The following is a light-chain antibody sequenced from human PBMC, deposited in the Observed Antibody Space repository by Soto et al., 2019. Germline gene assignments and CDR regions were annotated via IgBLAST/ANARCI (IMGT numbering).Light chain of an antibody. V-gene: IGLV2-8*01. Sequence: QSVLTQPPSASGSPGQSVAISCTATSSDVGAYNYVSWYQQPPGRAPKLMIYDVTKRPSGVPDRFSGSKSGNTASLTVSGLQAEDEADYFCSSYAGTHVVFGTGTKVTVL. J-gene: IGLJ1*01. CDR2: DVT. CDR3: SSYAGTHVV. CDR1: SSDVGAYNY.